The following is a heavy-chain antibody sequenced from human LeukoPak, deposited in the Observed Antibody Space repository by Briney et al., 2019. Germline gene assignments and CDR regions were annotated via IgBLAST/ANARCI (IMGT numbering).Heavy chain of an antibody. V-gene: IGHV4-39*01. CDR3: GASVGAVFDY. CDR2: IYYSGST. J-gene: IGHJ4*02. D-gene: IGHD1-26*01. Sequence: SETLSLTCTVSGGSISSSSYYWGWIRQPPGKGLEWIGSIYYSGSTYYNPSPKSRVTISVDTSKNQFSLKLSSVTAADTAVYYCGASVGAVFDYWGQGTLVTVSS. CDR1: GGSISSSSYY.